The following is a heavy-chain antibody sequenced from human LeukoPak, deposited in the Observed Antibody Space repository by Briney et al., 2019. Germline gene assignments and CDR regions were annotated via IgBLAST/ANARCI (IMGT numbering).Heavy chain of an antibody. D-gene: IGHD5-24*01. CDR1: GGSISTNNYY. Sequence: PSETLSLTCTVSGGSISTNNYYWGWIRQPPGKGLEYIGNIFYRGTSYYNPSLKSRLTMSVDTYKNQFSLNLGSVTAADTAVYFCVLRRDGYNWYFDDWGQGTLVTVSS. V-gene: IGHV4-39*01. CDR2: IFYRGTS. J-gene: IGHJ4*02. CDR3: VLRRDGYNWYFDD.